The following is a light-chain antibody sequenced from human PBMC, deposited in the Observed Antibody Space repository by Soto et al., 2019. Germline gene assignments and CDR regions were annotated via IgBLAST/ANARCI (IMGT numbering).Light chain of an antibody. CDR1: KIGSKS. CDR2: DDS. V-gene: IGLV3-21*02. CDR3: QVWDVSSDHPV. Sequence: SYELTQPPSVSVAPGQTARITCGGDKIGSKSVHWYQQKPGQGPVLVVYDDSDRPSGIPERFSGSNSGNTATLTISRVEAGDEADYCCQVWDVSSDHPVFGGGTKLTVL. J-gene: IGLJ3*02.